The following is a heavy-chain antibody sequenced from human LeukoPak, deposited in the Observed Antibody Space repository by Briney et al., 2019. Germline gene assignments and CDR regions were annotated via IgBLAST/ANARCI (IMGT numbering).Heavy chain of an antibody. Sequence: LSLTCTVSRGSISSYYWSWIRQAPGKGLEWVSYISSSGSTIYYADSVKGRFTISRDNAKNSLYLQMNSLRAEDTAVYYCARIPLRYFDWLLFYFDYWGQGTLVTVSS. V-gene: IGHV3-11*01. CDR2: ISSSGSTI. D-gene: IGHD3-9*01. CDR3: ARIPLRYFDWLLFYFDY. J-gene: IGHJ4*02. CDR1: RGSISSYY.